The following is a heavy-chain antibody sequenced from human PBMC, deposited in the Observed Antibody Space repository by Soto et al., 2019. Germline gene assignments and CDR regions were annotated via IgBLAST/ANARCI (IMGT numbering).Heavy chain of an antibody. D-gene: IGHD5-12*01. V-gene: IGHV4-59*01. CDR3: VRGGYVHALDY. Sequence: LSLPCRVSGGSIKDYCVGWIRQPPVKGLEWIGSIYYSVNTHYNPSLKSRVTISVDTSMNQFSLNLDSVTAVDSAVYYCVRGGYVHALDYWGQGALVTVSS. CDR2: IYYSVNT. J-gene: IGHJ4*02. CDR1: GGSIKDYC.